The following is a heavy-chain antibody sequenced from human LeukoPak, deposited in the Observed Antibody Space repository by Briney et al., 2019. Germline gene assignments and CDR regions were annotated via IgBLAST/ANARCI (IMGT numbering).Heavy chain of an antibody. J-gene: IGHJ4*02. Sequence: GGSLRLSCAASGFTFSSYAMSWVRQAPGKGLEWVSAISGSGGSTYYADSVKGRFTISRDNSKNTLYLQMNSLRAEDTAVYYCAKSNGGPQTYCGGDCHYYFDYWGQGTLVTVSS. D-gene: IGHD2-21*01. V-gene: IGHV3-23*01. CDR1: GFTFSSYA. CDR3: AKSNGGPQTYCGGDCHYYFDY. CDR2: ISGSGGST.